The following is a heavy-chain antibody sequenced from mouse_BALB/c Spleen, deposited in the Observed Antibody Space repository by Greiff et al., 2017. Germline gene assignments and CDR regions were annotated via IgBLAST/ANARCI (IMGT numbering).Heavy chain of an antibody. J-gene: IGHJ4*01. CDR1: GFTFSSYG. D-gene: IGHD5-1*01. V-gene: IGHV5-6*02. CDR2: ISSGGSYT. Sequence: DVKLVESGGDLVKPGGSLKLSCAASGFTFSSYGMSWVRQTPDKRLEWVATISSGGSYTYYPDSVKGRFTISRDNAKNTLYLQMSSLKSEDTAMYYCARYLYAMDYWGQGTSVTVSS. CDR3: ARYLYAMDY.